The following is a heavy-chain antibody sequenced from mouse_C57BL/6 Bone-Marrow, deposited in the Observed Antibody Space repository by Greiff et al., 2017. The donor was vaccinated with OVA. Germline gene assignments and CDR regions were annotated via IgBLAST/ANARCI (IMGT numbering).Heavy chain of an antibody. Sequence: VQLKQPGAELVRPGSSVKLSCKASGYTFTSYWMHWVKQRPIQGLEWIGNIDPSDSETHYNQKFKDKATLTVDKSSSTAYMQLSSLTSEDSAVYYCARDLITTVVGRGYFDVWGTGTTVTDSS. CDR3: ARDLITTVVGRGYFDV. D-gene: IGHD1-1*01. CDR2: IDPSDSET. CDR1: GYTFTSYW. J-gene: IGHJ1*03. V-gene: IGHV1-52*01.